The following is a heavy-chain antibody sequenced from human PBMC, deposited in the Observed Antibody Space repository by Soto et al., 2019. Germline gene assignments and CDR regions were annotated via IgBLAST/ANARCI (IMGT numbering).Heavy chain of an antibody. Sequence: PGESLKISCNGSGYSFTNYWVSWVRQMPWKGLEWMGIIYPGDSDTRYSPSFQGQVTISADKSISTAYLQWSSLKASDTAIYYCARRGYISSSGFYYYAMDVWGQGTTVTVSS. CDR2: IYPGDSDT. D-gene: IGHD6-6*01. V-gene: IGHV5-51*01. CDR3: ARRGYISSSGFYYYAMDV. J-gene: IGHJ6*02. CDR1: GYSFTNYW.